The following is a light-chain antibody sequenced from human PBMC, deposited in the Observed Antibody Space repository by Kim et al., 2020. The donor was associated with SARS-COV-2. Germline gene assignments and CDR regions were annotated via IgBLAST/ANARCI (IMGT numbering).Light chain of an antibody. CDR3: CSYAGYYTLI. V-gene: IGLV2-11*01. Sequence: QSALTQPRSVSGSPGQSLTISCTGTSRDVGGYTYVSWFQHHPGKAPKLMLFDINKRPSGVPDRFSGSKSGNTASLTISGLQAEDEADYYCCSYAGYYTLIFGGGTRLTVL. CDR1: SRDVGGYTY. CDR2: DIN. J-gene: IGLJ2*01.